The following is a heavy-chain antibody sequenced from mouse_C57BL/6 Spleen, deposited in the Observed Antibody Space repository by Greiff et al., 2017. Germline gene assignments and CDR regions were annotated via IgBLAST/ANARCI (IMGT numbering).Heavy chain of an antibody. J-gene: IGHJ4*01. CDR2: IHPNSGST. CDR1: GYTFTSYW. V-gene: IGHV1-64*01. Sequence: QVQLQQPGAELVKPGASVKLSCKASGYTFTSYWMHWVKQRPGQGLEWIGMIHPNSGSTNYNEKFKSKATLPVDKSSSTAYMQLSSLTSEDSAVYYCAQVADYYAMDYWGQGTSVTVSS. CDR3: AQVADYYAMDY. D-gene: IGHD1-1*02.